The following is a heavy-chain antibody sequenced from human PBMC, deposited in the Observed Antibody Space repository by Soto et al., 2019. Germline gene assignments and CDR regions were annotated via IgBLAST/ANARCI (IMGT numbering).Heavy chain of an antibody. Sequence: QVLLLQSGSEVKKPGSSVKVSCKASGAAFQSYAIHWVRQAPGQGLEYVGRIIPSYDRTKYGQKLQGRLRVTAELYTSTVYMELSSLRSEDTAVYYCARDPTNDYGDDTFAYWGQGTKVIVSS. CDR3: ARDPTNDYGDDTFAY. V-gene: IGHV1-69*01. CDR2: IIPSYDRT. J-gene: IGHJ4*02. D-gene: IGHD4-17*01. CDR1: GAAFQSYA.